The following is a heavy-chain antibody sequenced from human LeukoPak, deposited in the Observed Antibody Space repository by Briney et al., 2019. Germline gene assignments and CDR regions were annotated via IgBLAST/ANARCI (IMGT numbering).Heavy chain of an antibody. Sequence: GGSLRLSCAASGFTFSNYWMSWVRQAPGKGLECVASVKPDGVEKYYMDSVKGRFTISRDNAKNSLYLQMNSLRAEVTAVYYCATNVHQWGQGTLVTVFS. V-gene: IGHV3-7*01. CDR3: ATNVHQ. CDR2: VKPDGVEK. D-gene: IGHD2-8*01. CDR1: GFTFSNYW. J-gene: IGHJ4*02.